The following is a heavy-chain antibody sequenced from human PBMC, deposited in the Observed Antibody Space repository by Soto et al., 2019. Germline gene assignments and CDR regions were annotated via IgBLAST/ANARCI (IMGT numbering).Heavy chain of an antibody. D-gene: IGHD1-20*01. CDR3: ASAYNWNHASYMDV. V-gene: IGHV1-69*02. CDR2: IIPILGIA. J-gene: IGHJ6*03. CDR1: GGTFSSYT. Sequence: QVQLVQSGAEVKKPGSSVKVSCKASGGTFSSYTISWVRQASGQGLEWMGRIIPILGIANYAPTFQGRVPITADKSTCTAFMELSSLSSEYPAVYYCASAYNWNHASYMDVCGKASTVTV.